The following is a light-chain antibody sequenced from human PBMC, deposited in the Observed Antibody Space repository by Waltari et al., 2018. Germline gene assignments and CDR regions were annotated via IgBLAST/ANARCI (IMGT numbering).Light chain of an antibody. CDR3: YQHSSGYS. J-gene: IGKJ2*03. CDR1: QSVSSY. Sequence: EVILTQSPATLSLSPGERATLSCRASQSVSSYLAWYQQKPGQAPRPLIYGASSRATGIPDRFSGSGSGTDFTLTISSLEPEDVGVYHCYQHSSGYSFGQGTKVEIK. CDR2: GAS. V-gene: IGKV3-11*01.